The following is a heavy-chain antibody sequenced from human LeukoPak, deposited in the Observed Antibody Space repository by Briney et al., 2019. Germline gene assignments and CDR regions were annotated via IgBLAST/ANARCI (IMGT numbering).Heavy chain of an antibody. D-gene: IGHD6-19*01. Sequence: QPGRSLRLSCAASGFTFSSYGMHWVRQAPGKGLEWVAVIWYDGSNKYYADSVKGRFTISRDNSKNTLYLQMNSLRAEDTAVYYCAKDRSGWTDLGYFDYWGQGTLVTVSS. CDR1: GFTFSSYG. CDR3: AKDRSGWTDLGYFDY. J-gene: IGHJ4*02. V-gene: IGHV3-33*06. CDR2: IWYDGSNK.